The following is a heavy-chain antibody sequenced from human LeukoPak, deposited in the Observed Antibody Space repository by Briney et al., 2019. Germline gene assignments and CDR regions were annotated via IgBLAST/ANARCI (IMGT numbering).Heavy chain of an antibody. CDR2: IRYDGSNK. Sequence: GGSLRLSCAASGFTFNSFGMHWVRQAPGKGLEWVAFIRYDGSNKYYADSVKGRFTISRDNSKSTLYLQMNSLRTEDTAVYSCARYYYDSSGYYYFDYWGQGTLVTVSS. V-gene: IGHV3-30*02. CDR3: ARYYYDSSGYYYFDY. J-gene: IGHJ4*02. CDR1: GFTFNSFG. D-gene: IGHD3-22*01.